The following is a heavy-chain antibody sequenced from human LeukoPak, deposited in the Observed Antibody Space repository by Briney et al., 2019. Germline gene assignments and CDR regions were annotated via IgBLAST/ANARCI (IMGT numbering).Heavy chain of an antibody. CDR3: ARGLRGSPAFDY. CDR1: GYTFTDYY. J-gene: IGHJ4*02. CDR2: INPNNGGT. D-gene: IGHD2-2*01. Sequence: GASVKVSCKASGYTFTDYYIHWVRQAPGQGLEWMGWINPNNGGTNYAQKFQGRVTMTRDTSISTAYMELSRLRSDDTAVYYCARGLRGSPAFDYWGQGTLVTVSS. V-gene: IGHV1-2*02.